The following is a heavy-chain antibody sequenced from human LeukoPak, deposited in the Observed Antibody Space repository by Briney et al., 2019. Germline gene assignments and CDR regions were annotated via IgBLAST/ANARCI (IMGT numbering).Heavy chain of an antibody. D-gene: IGHD6-13*01. Sequence: GRSLRLSCAASGFTFDDYAMHWVRQAPGKGLEWVSGISWNSGSIGYADSVKGRFTISRDNAKNSLYLQMNSLRAEDTALYYCAKDMGPPPSSSWSPTFHYYYYGMDVWGQGTTVTVSS. CDR2: ISWNSGSI. CDR1: GFTFDDYA. J-gene: IGHJ6*02. V-gene: IGHV3-9*01. CDR3: AKDMGPPPSSSWSPTFHYYYYGMDV.